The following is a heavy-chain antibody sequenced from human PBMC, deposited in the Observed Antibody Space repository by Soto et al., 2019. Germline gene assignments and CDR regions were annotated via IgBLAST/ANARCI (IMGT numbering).Heavy chain of an antibody. CDR1: GFTFRSYS. J-gene: IGHJ4*02. CDR2: ISSDGDST. CDR3: VRCSIWFGELLPFDY. V-gene: IGHV3-74*01. D-gene: IGHD3-10*01. Sequence: GGSLRLSCAVSGFTFRSYSMHWVRQSPGKGLEWISCISSDGDSTYYADSVKGRFTISRDNAKNTLYLQMNSLRAEDTAVYYCVRCSIWFGELLPFDYWGQGTLVTVSS.